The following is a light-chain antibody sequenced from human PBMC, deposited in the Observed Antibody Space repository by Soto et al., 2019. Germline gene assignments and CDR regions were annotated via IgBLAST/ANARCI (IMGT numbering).Light chain of an antibody. V-gene: IGKV3-15*01. CDR1: QSVSTN. J-gene: IGKJ5*01. Sequence: EMVMTQSPATLSVSPGERATLSCRASQSVSTNLAWYQHKPGQPPRLLFYGASTRATGIPARFSGSASGTEFTLTIGSLQSEDFATYYCQQSYSTLSITFGQGTRLEIK. CDR3: QQSYSTLSIT. CDR2: GAS.